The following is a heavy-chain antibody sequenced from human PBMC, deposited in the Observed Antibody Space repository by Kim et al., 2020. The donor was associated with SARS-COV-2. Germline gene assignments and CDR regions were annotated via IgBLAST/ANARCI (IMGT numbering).Heavy chain of an antibody. CDR3: TSHHFADYYFDY. D-gene: IGHD3-3*02. J-gene: IGHJ4*02. V-gene: IGHV3-49*02. Sequence: EYAASMRGRFTISRDDSKSIAYLQMNSLKTEDTAVYYCTSHHFADYYFDYWGQGALVTVSS.